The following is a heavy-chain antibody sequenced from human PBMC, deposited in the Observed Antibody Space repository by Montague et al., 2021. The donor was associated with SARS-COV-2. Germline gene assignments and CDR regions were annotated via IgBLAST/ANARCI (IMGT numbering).Heavy chain of an antibody. D-gene: IGHD3-16*01. J-gene: IGHJ4*02. CDR2: VYYRGNT. CDR1: GGSISSDY. V-gene: IGHV4-59*08. CDR3: ASHYDHSSRVDS. Sequence: SETLSLTCTVSGGSISSDYWTWIRQPPGKGLEWIGFVYYRGNTYYNPSLRGRVTISVDTYSNHFSLTLSSVTAADTAIFYCASHYDHSSRVDSWGQGTLVTVSS.